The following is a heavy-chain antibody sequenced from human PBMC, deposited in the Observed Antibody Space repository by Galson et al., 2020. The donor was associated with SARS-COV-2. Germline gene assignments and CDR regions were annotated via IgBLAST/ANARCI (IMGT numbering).Heavy chain of an antibody. D-gene: IGHD2-21*02. CDR3: ARDPLPDGGGDCYAGD. Sequence: ETSETLSLTCTVSGGSISSGDYYWSWIRQPPGKGLEWIGYIYYSGSTSYNPSLKSRVTISVDTSKNQFSLKLSSVTAADTAVYYCARDPLPDGGGDCYAGDSGQGTLVTVSS. CDR1: GGSISSGDYY. V-gene: IGHV4-30-4*01. J-gene: IGHJ4*02. CDR2: IYYSGST.